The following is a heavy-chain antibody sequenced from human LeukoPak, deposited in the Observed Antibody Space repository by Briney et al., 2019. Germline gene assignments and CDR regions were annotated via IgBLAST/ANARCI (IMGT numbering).Heavy chain of an antibody. D-gene: IGHD2-15*01. CDR2: MNQDGGEK. Sequence: GGSLRLSCAASGFTFRKYGMSWVRQAPGKGLEWVANMNQDGGEKNYVDSVKGRFTISRDNARNSLYLQMNSLTVDDTAVYYCARDLGYSSFDYWGQGALVTVSS. V-gene: IGHV3-7*01. CDR1: GFTFRKYG. CDR3: ARDLGYSSFDY. J-gene: IGHJ4*02.